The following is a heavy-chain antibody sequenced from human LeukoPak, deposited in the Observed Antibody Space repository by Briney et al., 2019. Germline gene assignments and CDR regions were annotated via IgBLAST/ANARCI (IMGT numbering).Heavy chain of an antibody. V-gene: IGHV3-21*06. D-gene: IGHD1-26*01. CDR2: ITSSSSYI. Sequence: GGSLRLSCAASGFTFTSYNINWVRQAPGKGLEWVSSITSSSSYIYYADSVKGRFTISRDNAKNSLYLQMDSLRVEDTAEYYCARDPYSGNYGAYYYYYMDVWGKGTTVTVSS. CDR3: ARDPYSGNYGAYYYYYMDV. J-gene: IGHJ6*03. CDR1: GFTFTSYN.